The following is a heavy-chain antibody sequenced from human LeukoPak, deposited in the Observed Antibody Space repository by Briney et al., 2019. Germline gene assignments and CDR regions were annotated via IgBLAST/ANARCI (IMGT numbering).Heavy chain of an antibody. V-gene: IGHV4-39*01. CDR2: IFYSGST. J-gene: IGHJ4*02. CDR1: GGSISSSSYY. Sequence: SETLSLTCTVSGGSISSSSYYWGWIRQSPGKGLEWIVSIFYSGSTYYNPSLKSRVTISIDTSENQFSLKLSSVTAADTAVYYCATTPALAVAGTLDPKEWGQGTLVTVSS. D-gene: IGHD6-19*01. CDR3: ATTPALAVAGTLDPKE.